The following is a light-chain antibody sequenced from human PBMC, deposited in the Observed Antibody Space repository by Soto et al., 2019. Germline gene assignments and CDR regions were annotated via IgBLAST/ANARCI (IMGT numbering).Light chain of an antibody. CDR2: GNN. V-gene: IGLV1-40*01. CDR1: SSNIGAGYD. CDR3: PSYDSSLSGSV. J-gene: IGLJ2*01. Sequence: QSVLTQPPSVSGAPGQRVTISCTGSSSNIGAGYDVHWYQQLPGTAPKLLIYGNNNRPSGVPDRFSGSKSGTSASLAITGLQVEDEADYYCPSYDSSLSGSVFGGGTQLTVL.